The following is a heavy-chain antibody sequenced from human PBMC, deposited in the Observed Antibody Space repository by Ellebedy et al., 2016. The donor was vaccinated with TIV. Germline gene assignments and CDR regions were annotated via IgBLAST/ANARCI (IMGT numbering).Heavy chain of an antibody. CDR1: GFSLSTYW. D-gene: IGHD3-22*01. V-gene: IGHV3-74*01. J-gene: IGHJ4*02. CDR2: VSSDVTGP. CDR3: ARGVLNSGYYSDY. Sequence: GESLKISCAASGFSLSTYWMHWVRQVPGKGLEWVSRVSSDVTGPTYADSVMGRFIISRDNAKSTVYLKMFSLRPEDTAVYYCARGVLNSGYYSDYWGRGTLVTVSS.